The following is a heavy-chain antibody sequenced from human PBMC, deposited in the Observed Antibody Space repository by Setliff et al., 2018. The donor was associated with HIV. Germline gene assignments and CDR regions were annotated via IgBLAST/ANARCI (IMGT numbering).Heavy chain of an antibody. CDR1: GGSISRYY. CDR2: MHSSGST. D-gene: IGHD4-17*01. J-gene: IGHJ2*01. Sequence: SETLSLTCTVSGGSISRYYWSWIRQSPGKGLEFIGYMHSSGSTNYNLSLETRVTLSVDTSKSQFSLKLTSVTASDTAMYYCARPIPYGLDWYFDLWGRGTLVTVS. V-gene: IGHV4-4*09. CDR3: ARPIPYGLDWYFDL.